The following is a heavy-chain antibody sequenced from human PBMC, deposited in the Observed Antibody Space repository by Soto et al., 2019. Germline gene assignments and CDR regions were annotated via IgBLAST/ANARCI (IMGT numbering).Heavy chain of an antibody. CDR2: ISFDGTKK. D-gene: IGHD5-12*01. CDR3: ARGDPPPVIAPTIFYYSTMDV. V-gene: IGHV3-30-3*01. J-gene: IGHJ6*02. CDR1: GFIFSNYG. Sequence: QVQLVQSGGGVVQPGRSLRLSCATSGFIFSNYGFHWVRQAPGQGLEWMAVISFDGTKKDCADSVKGRFTVSRDNSKNTLYLQMNILRPEDTAVYYCARGDPPPVIAPTIFYYSTMDVWGQGTTVTVSS.